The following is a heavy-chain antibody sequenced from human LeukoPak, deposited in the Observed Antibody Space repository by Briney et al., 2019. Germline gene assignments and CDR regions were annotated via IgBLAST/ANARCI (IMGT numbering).Heavy chain of an antibody. CDR1: GGSISSYY. D-gene: IGHD6-13*01. V-gene: IGHV4-59*01. CDR2: IYNSGST. J-gene: IGHJ6*03. Sequence: SETLSLTCTVSGGSISSYYWSWIRQPPGKGLEWIGYIYNSGSTNYNPSLKSRVTISVDTSKHQFSLKLNSVTAADTAVYYCARDRSSWTNYYYYYMDVWGKGTTVTVSS. CDR3: ARDRSSWTNYYYYYMDV.